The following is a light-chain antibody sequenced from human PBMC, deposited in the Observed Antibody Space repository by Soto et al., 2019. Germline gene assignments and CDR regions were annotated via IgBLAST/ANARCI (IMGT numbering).Light chain of an antibody. V-gene: IGKV4-1*01. CDR3: QQFFTTPWT. J-gene: IGKJ1*01. Sequence: DIVMTQSPDSLAVSLGERATIDCKSSQTVLYISNNKNYLAWYQQKPGQPPKLLIYWASTRESGVPDRFSGSGSATDFTLTISSLQEEDVAVYYCQQFFTTPWTFGRGNKVEIK. CDR1: QTVLYISNNKNY. CDR2: WAS.